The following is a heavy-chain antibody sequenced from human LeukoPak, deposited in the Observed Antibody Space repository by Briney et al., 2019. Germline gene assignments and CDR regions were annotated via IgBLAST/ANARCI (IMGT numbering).Heavy chain of an antibody. CDR2: INSDGGSP. CDR3: ARGRLSSGSYPYFDY. Sequence: PGGSLRLSCAASGFTFSSYWMHWVRQAPGKGLVWVSRINSDGGSPNYTDSVKGRFTISRDNAKNTLYLQMNSLRAEDTAVYYCARGRLSSGSYPYFDYWGQGTLVTVSS. V-gene: IGHV3-74*01. J-gene: IGHJ4*02. D-gene: IGHD1-26*01. CDR1: GFTFSSYW.